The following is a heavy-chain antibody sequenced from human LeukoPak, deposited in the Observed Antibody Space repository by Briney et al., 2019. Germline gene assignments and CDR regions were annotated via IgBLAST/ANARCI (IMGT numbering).Heavy chain of an antibody. CDR2: ISSSGSTI. D-gene: IGHD2-15*01. J-gene: IGHJ4*02. CDR1: GFTFSDYY. CDR3: TTDTWYSAGH. V-gene: IGHV3-11*01. Sequence: GGSLRLSCAASGFTFSDYYMSWIRQAPGKGLEWVSYISSSGSTIYYADSVKGRFTISRDNAKNSLFLQMNSLRAEDTAIYYCTTDTWYSAGHWGQGTLVTVSS.